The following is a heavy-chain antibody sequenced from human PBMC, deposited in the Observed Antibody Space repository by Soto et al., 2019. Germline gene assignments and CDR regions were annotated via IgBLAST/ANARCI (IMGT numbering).Heavy chain of an antibody. V-gene: IGHV4-59*08. CDR3: ATYSAGGGGRGY. CDR2: IFYSGIT. J-gene: IGHJ4*02. D-gene: IGHD3-16*01. Sequence: QVQLQESGPGLVKPSETLSLTCTVSGDSFSSNHWSWIRQPPGKGLEWIGYIFYSGITYYNPSLKSRVTIPVDTAKNQFSLKLSSVTAADTAMYYCATYSAGGGGRGYWGQGTLVTVSS. CDR1: GDSFSSNH.